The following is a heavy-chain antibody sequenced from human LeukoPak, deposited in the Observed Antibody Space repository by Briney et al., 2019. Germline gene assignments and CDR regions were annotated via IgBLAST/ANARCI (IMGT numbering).Heavy chain of an antibody. CDR2: ISSSGSTI. J-gene: IGHJ4*02. V-gene: IGHV3-48*03. CDR3: ARVAYYYDSSGYWDFDY. D-gene: IGHD3-22*01. Sequence: GGSLRLSCAASGFTFNNYAMSWVRQAPGKGLEWVSYISSSGSTIYYADSVKGRFTISRDNAKNSLYLQMNSLRAEDTAVYYCARVAYYYDSSGYWDFDYWGQGTLVTVSS. CDR1: GFTFNNYA.